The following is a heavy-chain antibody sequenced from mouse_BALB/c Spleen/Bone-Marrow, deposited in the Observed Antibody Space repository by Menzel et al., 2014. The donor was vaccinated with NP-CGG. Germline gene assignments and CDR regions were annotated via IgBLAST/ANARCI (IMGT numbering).Heavy chain of an antibody. D-gene: IGHD1-1*01. CDR1: GYSFTGYF. Sequence: EVKLQESGPELVKPGASVKISCKASGYSFTGYFMNWVMQSRGKSLEWIGRINPYNGDTFYNQKFKGKATLTVDKSSSTAHMELRSLASEDSAVYYCARSGYYGSSYFDYWGQGTTLTVSS. V-gene: IGHV1-20*02. J-gene: IGHJ2*01. CDR2: INPYNGDT. CDR3: ARSGYYGSSYFDY.